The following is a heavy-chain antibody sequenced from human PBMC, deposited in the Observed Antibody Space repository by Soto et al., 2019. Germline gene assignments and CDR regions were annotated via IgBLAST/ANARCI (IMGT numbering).Heavy chain of an antibody. CDR2: IIPIFGTA. J-gene: IGHJ6*02. V-gene: IGHV1-69*13. D-gene: IGHD3-10*01. CDR3: ARVKSITMVWGFFKAGYYYDEMDF. CDR1: GGTFSSYG. Sequence: SVKVSCKASGGTFSSYGISWVRQAPGRGLEWMEGIIPIFGTANYAQKFQGRVTITADESTSTAYMELSSLRSEDTAVYYCARVKSITMVWGFFKAGYYYDEMDFWGQGTTVTVSS.